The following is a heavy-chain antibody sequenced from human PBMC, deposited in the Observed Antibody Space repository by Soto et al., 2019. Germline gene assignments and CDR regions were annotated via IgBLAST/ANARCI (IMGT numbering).Heavy chain of an antibody. V-gene: IGHV3-30-3*01. CDR3: ASRTVPSAFSAMDV. D-gene: IGHD2-2*01. Sequence: QVQLAESGGGVVQPARSLRLSTAASGFTFNYHALNWVRQAPGKGLEWVAVISYDGDNKYIAESVKGRLTISRNNSKNTPSLQMNSMRTERTAVYFGASRTVPSAFSAMDVWGQRTTVTVSS. CDR2: ISYDGDNK. CDR1: GFTFNYHA. J-gene: IGHJ6*02.